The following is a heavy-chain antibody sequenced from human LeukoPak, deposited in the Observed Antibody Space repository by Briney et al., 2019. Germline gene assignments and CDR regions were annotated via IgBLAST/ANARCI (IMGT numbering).Heavy chain of an antibody. CDR1: GFTFSSYG. Sequence: GGSLRLSCAAPGFTFSSYGMHWVRQAPGKGLEWVAVISYDGSNKYYADSVKGRFTISRDNSKNTLYLQMNSLRAEDTAVYYCAKDIRYQLLYYFDYWGQGTLVTVSS. CDR3: AKDIRYQLLYYFDY. D-gene: IGHD2-2*02. V-gene: IGHV3-30*18. J-gene: IGHJ4*02. CDR2: ISYDGSNK.